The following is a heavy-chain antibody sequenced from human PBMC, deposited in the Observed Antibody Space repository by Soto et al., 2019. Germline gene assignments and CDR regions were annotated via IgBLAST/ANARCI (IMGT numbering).Heavy chain of an antibody. V-gene: IGHV1-69*13. CDR1: GGTFSSYA. CDR2: IIPIFGTA. CDR3: ARYDFDYVWGSYRHRYYYYGMDV. D-gene: IGHD3-16*02. J-gene: IGHJ6*02. Sequence: GASVKVSCKASGGTFSSYAISWVRQAPGQGLEWMGGIIPIFGTANYAQKFQGRVTITADESTSTAYMELSSLRSEDTSVYYCARYDFDYVWGSYRHRYYYYGMDVWGQGTTVTVSS.